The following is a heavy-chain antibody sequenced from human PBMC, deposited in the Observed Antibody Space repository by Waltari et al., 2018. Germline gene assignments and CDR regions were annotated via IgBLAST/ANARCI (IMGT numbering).Heavy chain of an antibody. Sequence: QVQLQESGPGLVKPSETLSLTCAVSGYSISSGYYWGWIRQPPGNGLEWIGSIYHSGSTYYNPSLKSRVTISVDTSKNQFSLKLSSVTAADTAVYYCARDPAAGYFDYWGQGTLVTVSS. V-gene: IGHV4-38-2*02. D-gene: IGHD6-13*01. CDR3: ARDPAAGYFDY. J-gene: IGHJ4*02. CDR1: GYSISSGYY. CDR2: IYHSGST.